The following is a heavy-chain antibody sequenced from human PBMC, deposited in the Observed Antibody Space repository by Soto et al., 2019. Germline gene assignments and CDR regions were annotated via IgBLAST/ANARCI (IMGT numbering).Heavy chain of an antibody. CDR2: IYYSGST. Sequence: SETLSLTCTVSGGSISSYYWSWIRQPPGKGLEWIGYIYYSGSTNYNPSLKSRVTISVDTSKNQFSLKLGSVTAADTAVYYCARHVRYSSGWYYFDYWGQGTLVTVSS. D-gene: IGHD6-19*01. V-gene: IGHV4-59*08. CDR3: ARHVRYSSGWYYFDY. J-gene: IGHJ4*02. CDR1: GGSISSYY.